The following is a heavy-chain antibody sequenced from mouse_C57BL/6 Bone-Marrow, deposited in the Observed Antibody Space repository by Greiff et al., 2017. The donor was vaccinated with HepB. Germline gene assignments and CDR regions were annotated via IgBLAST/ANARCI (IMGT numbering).Heavy chain of an antibody. CDR1: GYTFTSYW. CDR2: IHPNSGST. D-gene: IGHD1-1*01. Sequence: VQLQQPGAELVKPGASVKLSCKASGYTFTSYWMHWVKQRPGQGLEWIGMIHPNSGSTNYNEKFKSKATLTVDKSSSTAYMQLSSLTSEDSAVYYCARERFITTVVDYWGQGTTLTVSS. V-gene: IGHV1-64*01. J-gene: IGHJ2*01. CDR3: ARERFITTVVDY.